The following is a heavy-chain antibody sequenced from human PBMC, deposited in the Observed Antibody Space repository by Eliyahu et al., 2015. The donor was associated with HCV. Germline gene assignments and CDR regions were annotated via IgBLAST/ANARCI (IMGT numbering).Heavy chain of an antibody. CDR3: ARDSRDSSWSLVGMDV. CDR1: GGSISSGGYY. D-gene: IGHD6-13*01. CDR2: IYYSGST. J-gene: IGHJ6*02. Sequence: QVQLQESGPGLVKPSQTLSLTCTVSGGSISSGGYYWSWIRQHPGKGLEWIGYIYYSGSTYYNPSLKSRVTISVDTSKNQFSLKLSSVTAADTAVYYCARDSRDSSWSLVGMDVWGQGTTVTVSS. V-gene: IGHV4-31*03.